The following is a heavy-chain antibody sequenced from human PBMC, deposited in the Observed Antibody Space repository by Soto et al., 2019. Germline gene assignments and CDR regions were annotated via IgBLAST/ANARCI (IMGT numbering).Heavy chain of an antibody. CDR3: AKDLVLRYFDWLPQYFDY. CDR1: RFTFSTYA. J-gene: IGHJ4*02. Sequence: EVQLLESGGGLVQPGGSLRLSCAASRFTFSTYAMSWVRQAPGKGLEWVSAISGSGGSTYYADSVKGRFTISRDNSQNTLYLQMNSLRAEDTAVYYCAKDLVLRYFDWLPQYFDYWGQGTLVTVSS. D-gene: IGHD3-9*01. CDR2: ISGSGGST. V-gene: IGHV3-23*01.